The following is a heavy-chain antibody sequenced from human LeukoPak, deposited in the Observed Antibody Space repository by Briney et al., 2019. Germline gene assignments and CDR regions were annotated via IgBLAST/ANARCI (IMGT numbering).Heavy chain of an antibody. CDR1: GGSFSGYY. J-gene: IGHJ3*02. Sequence: SETLSLTCAVYGGSFSGYYWSWIRQPPGKGLEWIGEINHSGSTNYNPSLKSRVTISVDTSKNQFSLKLSSVTAADTAVYYCARADGFWSGSAFDIWGQGTMVTVSS. CDR2: INHSGST. CDR3: ARADGFWSGSAFDI. D-gene: IGHD3-3*01. V-gene: IGHV4-34*01.